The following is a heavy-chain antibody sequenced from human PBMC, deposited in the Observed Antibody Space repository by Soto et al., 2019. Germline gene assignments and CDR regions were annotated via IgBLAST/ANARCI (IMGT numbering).Heavy chain of an antibody. D-gene: IGHD7-27*01. J-gene: IGHJ4*02. CDR2: ISWKSGSI. CDR1: GFTFDDYA. CDR3: AKDKNWAIY. V-gene: IGHV3-9*01. Sequence: EVQLVESGGGLVQPGRSLRLSCATSGFTFDDYAMHWVRQAPGKGLEWVSGISWKSGSIGYADSVKGRFTISRDNAKNSLYLQMNSLRAEDTALYYCAKDKNWAIYWGQGTLVTVSS.